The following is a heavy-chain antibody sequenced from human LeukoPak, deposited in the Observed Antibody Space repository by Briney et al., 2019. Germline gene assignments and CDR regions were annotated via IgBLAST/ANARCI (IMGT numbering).Heavy chain of an antibody. V-gene: IGHV3-53*01. J-gene: IGHJ6*03. CDR3: ARDLRGSSSYHYYYYMDV. D-gene: IGHD6-6*01. CDR1: GGSISSSSYY. CDR2: IYSGGST. Sequence: ETLSLTCTVSGGSISSSSYYWGWIRQPPGKGLEWVSVIYSGGSTYYADSVKGRFTISRDNSKNTLYLQMNSLRAEDTAVYYCARDLRGSSSYHYYYYMDVWGKGTTVTVSS.